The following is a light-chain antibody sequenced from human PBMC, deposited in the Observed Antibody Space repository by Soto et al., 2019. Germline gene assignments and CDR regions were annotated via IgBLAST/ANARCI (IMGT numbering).Light chain of an antibody. CDR3: CSYAGNGAWV. Sequence: QSALTQPASVSGSPGQSITISCAGSGGDVGIYDLLSWYQQIPGKAPKLIIFEVNRRPSGVSDRFSGFKSGNTASLTISGLQAEDEGDFFCCSYAGNGAWVFGGGTKVTVL. J-gene: IGLJ3*02. V-gene: IGLV2-23*02. CDR2: EVN. CDR1: GGDVGIYDL.